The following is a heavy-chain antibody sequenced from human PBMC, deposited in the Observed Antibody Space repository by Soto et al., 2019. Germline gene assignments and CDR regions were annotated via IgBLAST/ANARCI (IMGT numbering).Heavy chain of an antibody. CDR3: ARDPSLGDHQY. D-gene: IGHD3-16*01. CDR2: ISAYSGKT. J-gene: IGHJ4*02. CDR1: GYTFTTYG. Sequence: QVQLLQSGGEGKKPGASVKVSCKTSGYTFTTYGISWVRQAPGQGLEWVGWISAYSGKTHYAQKFQGKVTMTTDTSTNTAYLELRSLRSDYTAVYYCARDPSLGDHQYWGQGTLVTVSS. V-gene: IGHV1-18*01.